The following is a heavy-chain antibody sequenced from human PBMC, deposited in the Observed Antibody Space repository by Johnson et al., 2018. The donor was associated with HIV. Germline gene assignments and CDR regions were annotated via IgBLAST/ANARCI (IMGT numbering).Heavy chain of an antibody. CDR3: ARDESGYDEGFDAFDI. V-gene: IGHV3-33*01. J-gene: IGHJ3*02. D-gene: IGHD5-12*01. Sequence: VESGGGVVQPGRSLRLSCAASGFTFNSYGMHWVRQAPGKGLEWVAVIWYDGSNKYYADSVKGRFTISRDNAKNSLYLQMNSLRVEDTAVYYCARDESGYDEGFDAFDIWGQGTMVTVSS. CDR2: IWYDGSNK. CDR1: GFTFNSYG.